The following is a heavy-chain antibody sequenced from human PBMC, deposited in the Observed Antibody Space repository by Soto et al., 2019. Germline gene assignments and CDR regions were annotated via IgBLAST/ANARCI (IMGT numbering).Heavy chain of an antibody. J-gene: IGHJ3*02. CDR1: GYTFTSYG. CDR2: ISAYNGNT. Sequence: ASVKVSCKASGYTFTSYGISWVRQAPGQGLEWMGWISAYNGNTNCAQKLQGRVTMTTDTSTSTAYMELRSLRSDDTAVYYCATTTVAHDAFDIWGQGTMVTVSS. CDR3: ATTTVAHDAFDI. V-gene: IGHV1-18*01. D-gene: IGHD4-17*01.